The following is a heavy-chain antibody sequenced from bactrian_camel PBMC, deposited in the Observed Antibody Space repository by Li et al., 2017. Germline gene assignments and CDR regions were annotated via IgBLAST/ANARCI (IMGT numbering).Heavy chain of an antibody. D-gene: IGHD3*01. Sequence: VQLVESGGGSVQAGGSLGLSCAASGFGFSGYGMSWVRQAPGKGLEWVSTIASDGNAYYADSVKGRFTISRDNAKDTLYLQMNSLKIEDTAVYYCALGSSRQATMTARGKGTQVTVS. V-gene: IGHV3S10*01. CDR1: GFGFSGYG. J-gene: IGHJ4*01. CDR2: IASDGNA.